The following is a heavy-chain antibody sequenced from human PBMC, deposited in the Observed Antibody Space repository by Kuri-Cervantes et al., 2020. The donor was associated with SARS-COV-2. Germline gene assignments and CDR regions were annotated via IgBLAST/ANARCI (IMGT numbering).Heavy chain of an antibody. J-gene: IGHJ5*02. CDR1: GGSISSYY. Sequence: GSLRLSCTVSGGSISSYYWSWIRQPPGKGLEWIGYIYYSGSTYYNPSLKSRVTISVDTSKNQFPLKLSSVTAADTAVYYCARSPDLWWFDPWGQGTLVTVSS. CDR2: IYYSGST. V-gene: IGHV4-59*12. D-gene: IGHD3-3*01. CDR3: ARSPDLWWFDP.